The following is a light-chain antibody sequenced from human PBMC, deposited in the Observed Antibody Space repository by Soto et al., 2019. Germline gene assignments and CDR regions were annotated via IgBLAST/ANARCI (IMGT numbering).Light chain of an antibody. J-gene: IGKJ1*01. Sequence: DIQMTQSPSTLSASVGDRVTVTCRASQSISSCLAWYQQKPGKAPKLLIYDAYSLESGVPSRLSGSGAGTEFSVVISRLQPDDVANYYFQQYNNFRWTVGQGTKVEIK. CDR2: DAY. V-gene: IGKV1-5*01. CDR1: QSISSC. CDR3: QQYNNFRWT.